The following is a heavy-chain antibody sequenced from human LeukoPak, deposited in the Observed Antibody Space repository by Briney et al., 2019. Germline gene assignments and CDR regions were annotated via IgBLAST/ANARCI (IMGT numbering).Heavy chain of an antibody. D-gene: IGHD1-26*01. Sequence: SVTMPFTGADSGAFSSSCYWSWIQPPAGKRLGWVGRMHTGASANYIPSLMSRLAMSVATSNNQFPLRLSTVTAADTAFYYWARCRGGSGDYFDNWGQGTLVTVSP. CDR3: ARCRGGSGDYFDN. CDR1: GAFSSSCY. CDR2: MHTGASA. V-gene: IGHV4-4*07. J-gene: IGHJ4*02.